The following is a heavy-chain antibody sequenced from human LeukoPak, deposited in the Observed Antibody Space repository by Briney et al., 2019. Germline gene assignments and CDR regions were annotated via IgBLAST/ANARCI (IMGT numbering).Heavy chain of an antibody. CDR1: GFTFSSYG. J-gene: IGHJ6*03. CDR2: IWYDGSNK. CDR3: ARDLDYYYMDV. V-gene: IGHV3-33*01. Sequence: GGSLRLSCAASGFTFSSYGMHWVRQAPGKGLEWVAVIWYDGSNKYYADSVKGRFTISRDNSKNTLYLQMDSLRAEDTAVYYCARDLDYYYMDVWGKGTTVTVSS.